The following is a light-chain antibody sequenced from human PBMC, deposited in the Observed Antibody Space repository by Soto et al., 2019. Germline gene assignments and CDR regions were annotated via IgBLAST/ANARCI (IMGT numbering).Light chain of an antibody. Sequence: EIVLTQSPGTLSLSPGERATLSCRDSQSVSSSYLAWYQQKPGQAPRLLIYGASSRATGIPDRFSGSGSGTDFTLTISRLEPEDFAVYYCHQYGSSLTFGPGTKVDIK. CDR2: GAS. V-gene: IGKV3-20*01. CDR1: QSVSSSY. J-gene: IGKJ3*01. CDR3: HQYGSSLT.